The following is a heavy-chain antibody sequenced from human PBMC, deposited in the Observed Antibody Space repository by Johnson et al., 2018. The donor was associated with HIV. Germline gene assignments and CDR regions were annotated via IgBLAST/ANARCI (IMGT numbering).Heavy chain of an antibody. D-gene: IGHD3-10*01. Sequence: QVQLVESGGGLVKPGGSLRLSCATSGFSFSDYYMSWIRQAPGKGLEWVSYISSSGSNIYYADSVKGRFTISRDNAKNSLYLQMNSLRAEDTAVYYCARERATLWFRASGAAFDSWGQGTLVTVSS. J-gene: IGHJ3*02. CDR1: GFSFSDYY. V-gene: IGHV3-11*04. CDR3: ARERATLWFRASGAAFDS. CDR2: ISSSGSNI.